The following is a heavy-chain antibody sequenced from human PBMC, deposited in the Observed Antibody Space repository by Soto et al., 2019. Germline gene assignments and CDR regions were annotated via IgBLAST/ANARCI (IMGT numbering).Heavy chain of an antibody. CDR3: ARGRSGYSFTTYYYYGMDA. D-gene: IGHD3-3*01. Sequence: ASVKVSCKAPGYTFTGYYMHWVRQAPGQGLEWMGWINPNSGGTNYAQKFQGRVTMTRDTSISTAYMELSRLRSDDTAVYYCARGRSGYSFTTYYYYGMDAWGQGTTVTVSS. CDR1: GYTFTGYY. CDR2: INPNSGGT. V-gene: IGHV1-2*02. J-gene: IGHJ6*02.